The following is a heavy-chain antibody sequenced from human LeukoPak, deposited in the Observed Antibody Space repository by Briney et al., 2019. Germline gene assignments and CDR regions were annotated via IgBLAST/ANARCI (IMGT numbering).Heavy chain of an antibody. V-gene: IGHV1-18*01. CDR3: ARDDTGYSSGWSKDFDY. CDR2: ISAYNGNT. D-gene: IGHD6-19*01. Sequence: ASVKVSCKASGYTFTSYGISWVRQAPGQGLEWMGWISAYNGNTNYAQKLQGRVTMTTDTSTSTAYMELRSLRSDDTAVYYRARDDTGYSSGWSKDFDYWGQGTLVTVSS. J-gene: IGHJ4*02. CDR1: GYTFTSYG.